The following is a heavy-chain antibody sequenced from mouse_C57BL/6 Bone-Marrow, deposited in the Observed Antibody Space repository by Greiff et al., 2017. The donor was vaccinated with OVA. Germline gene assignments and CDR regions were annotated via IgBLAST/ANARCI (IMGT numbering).Heavy chain of an antibody. CDR1: GFTFTDYY. CDR3: ARGRDYAMDY. J-gene: IGHJ4*01. V-gene: IGHV7-3*01. Sequence: EVKLVESGGGLVQPGGSLSLSCAASGFTFTDYYMSWVRQPPGKALEWLGFIRNKANGYTTEYSASVKGRFTISRDNSQSILYLQMNALRAEDSATYYCARGRDYAMDYWGQGTSVTVSS. CDR2: IRNKANGYTT.